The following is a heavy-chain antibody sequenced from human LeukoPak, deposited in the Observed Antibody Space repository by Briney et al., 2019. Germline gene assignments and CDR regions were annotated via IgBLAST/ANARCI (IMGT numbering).Heavy chain of an antibody. J-gene: IGHJ3*02. CDR1: GGSLSRSNW. CDR3: ARACCSRTPHAFDI. CDR2: IYHSRST. V-gene: IGHV4-4*02. D-gene: IGHD2-2*01. Sequence: PSGTLSLTWAVSGGSLSRSNWWSWVRRPPGKGREGIGEIYHSRSTIYSRSLKGRVTLSVDKCKNQFPLKLSSVTAAHTAVYYCARACCSRTPHAFDIWGQGTMVTVSS.